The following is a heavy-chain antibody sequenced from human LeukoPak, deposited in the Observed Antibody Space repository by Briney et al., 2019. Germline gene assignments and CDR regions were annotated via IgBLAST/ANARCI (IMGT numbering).Heavy chain of an antibody. CDR3: AILRRTDYVWGSYRYKGAFDI. Sequence: SETLSLTCAVYGGSFSGYYWSWIRQPPGKGLEWIGEINHSGSTNYNPSLKGRVTISVDTSKNQFSLKLSSVTAADTAVYYCAILRRTDYVWGSYRYKGAFDIWGQGTMVTVSS. V-gene: IGHV4-34*01. CDR2: INHSGST. CDR1: GGSFSGYY. D-gene: IGHD3-16*02. J-gene: IGHJ3*02.